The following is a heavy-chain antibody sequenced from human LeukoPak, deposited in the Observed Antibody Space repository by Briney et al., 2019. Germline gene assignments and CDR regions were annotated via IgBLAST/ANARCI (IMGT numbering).Heavy chain of an antibody. Sequence: ASVKVSCKASGYTFTSYDINWVRQAPGQGLEWMGWMNPNSGYTGYAQKFQGRVTMTRNTSITTAYMELSSLRSADTAVYYCAMRPYNWNDDGNIDYWGRGTLVTVSS. D-gene: IGHD1-20*01. V-gene: IGHV1-8*01. CDR3: AMRPYNWNDDGNIDY. J-gene: IGHJ4*02. CDR1: GYTFTSYD. CDR2: MNPNSGYT.